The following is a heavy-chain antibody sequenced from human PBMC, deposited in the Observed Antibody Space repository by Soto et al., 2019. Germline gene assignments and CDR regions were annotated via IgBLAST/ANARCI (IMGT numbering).Heavy chain of an antibody. CDR3: SIGRDPHKGGRT. CDR2: IHPRGDT. Sequence: QVQLQQWGAGLLKPSETLSLTCAVHSGSFSSYYCTWTRQTPGKGLEWIGKIHPRGDTDYNPSLSKGVTLARDTSKIQCSLRMTSLTAADTAVYFYSIGRDPHKGGRTWGQGTLVTVSS. V-gene: IGHV4-34*02. D-gene: IGHD3-16*01. CDR1: SGSFSSYY. J-gene: IGHJ5*02.